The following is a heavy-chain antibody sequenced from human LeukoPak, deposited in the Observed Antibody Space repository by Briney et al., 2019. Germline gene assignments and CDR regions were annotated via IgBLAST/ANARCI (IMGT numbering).Heavy chain of an antibody. CDR2: ISYIGST. J-gene: IGHJ6*03. CDR1: DDSFSSHY. D-gene: IGHD7-27*01. Sequence: SETLSLTCAVSDDSFSSHYWTWIRQPPGKGLEWIGYISYIGSTNYNPSLKSRVTISIDTSKNQFSLKLSSVTAADTAVYYCARDRAWDMDVWGKGTTVTVSS. CDR3: ARDRAWDMDV. V-gene: IGHV4-59*11.